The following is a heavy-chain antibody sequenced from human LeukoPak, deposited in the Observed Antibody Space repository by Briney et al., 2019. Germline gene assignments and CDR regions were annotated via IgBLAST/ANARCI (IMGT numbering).Heavy chain of an antibody. Sequence: ASVKVSCKASGYTFTGYYMHWVRQAPGQGLEWMGWINPNSGGTNYAQKFQGRVTMTRDTSISTAYMELSRLRSDDTAVYYCARPYYYDSTGYDAFDIWGQGTMVTVSS. CDR3: ARPYYYDSTGYDAFDI. CDR2: INPNSGGT. J-gene: IGHJ3*02. D-gene: IGHD3-22*01. V-gene: IGHV1-2*02. CDR1: GYTFTGYY.